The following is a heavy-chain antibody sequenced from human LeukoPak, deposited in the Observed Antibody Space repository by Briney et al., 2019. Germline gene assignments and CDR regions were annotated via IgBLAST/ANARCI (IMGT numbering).Heavy chain of an antibody. D-gene: IGHD3/OR15-3a*01. J-gene: IGHJ3*02. CDR3: ARRTDAVDDAFDI. CDR2: IIPALDRA. V-gene: IGHV1-69*04. CDR1: GDNFNNYA. Sequence: SVKVSCKASGDNFNNYAVNWVRQAPGQGLQWMGRIIPALDRANYAHNFQGRLTITAHKSTKTAYMELSSLQSEDTGLYFCARRTDAVDDAFDIWGQGTMLIVSS.